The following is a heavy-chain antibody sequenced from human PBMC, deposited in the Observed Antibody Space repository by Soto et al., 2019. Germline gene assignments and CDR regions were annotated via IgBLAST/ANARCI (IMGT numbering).Heavy chain of an antibody. V-gene: IGHV1-69*13. CDR1: GGTFSSYA. D-gene: IGHD3-9*01. CDR3: ARDIRLRDDIWVTNYFVY. J-gene: IGHJ4*01. CDR2: IIPIFGTA. Sequence: VASVKVSCRASGGTFSSYAISWVRQAPGRGLEWMGGIIPIFGTANYAQKFQGSVTITADESTSTAYMELSSLRSEDTAVYYCARDIRLRDDIWVTNYFVYGGQGNLGTVSP.